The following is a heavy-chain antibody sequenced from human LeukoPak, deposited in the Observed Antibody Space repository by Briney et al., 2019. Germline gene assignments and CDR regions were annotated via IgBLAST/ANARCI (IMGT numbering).Heavy chain of an antibody. CDR2: IKQDGSEK. D-gene: IGHD2-8*01. J-gene: IGHJ5*02. Sequence: PGGSLRLSCAASGFTFSTYWMSWVRQAPGKGLEWVANIKQDGSEKYYVDSVKGRFTISRDNAKNSLYLQMNSLRAEDTAVYYCARGRIVLMVYAMAYWFDPWGQGTLVTVSS. CDR3: ARGRIVLMVYAMAYWFDP. V-gene: IGHV3-7*01. CDR1: GFTFSTYW.